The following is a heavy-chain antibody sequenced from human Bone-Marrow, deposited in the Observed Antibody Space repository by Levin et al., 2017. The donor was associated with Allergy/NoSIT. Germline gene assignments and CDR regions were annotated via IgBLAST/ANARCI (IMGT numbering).Heavy chain of an antibody. J-gene: IGHJ6*03. V-gene: IGHV1-18*04. CDR1: GYTFTTYG. Sequence: ASVKVSCKASGYTFTTYGINWVRQAPGQGLEWLGWISPYNGNTNYAQMLQGRVSMTTDTSTSTASMELRSLRSDDTAVYYCARTMKLSDVRSGYYSSYSSDYMDVWGKGTTVTVSS. CDR3: ARTMKLSDVRSGYYSSYSSDYMDV. D-gene: IGHD3-3*01. CDR2: ISPYNGNT.